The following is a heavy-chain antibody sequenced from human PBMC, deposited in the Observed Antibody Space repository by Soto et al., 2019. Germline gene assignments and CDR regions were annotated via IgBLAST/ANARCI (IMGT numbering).Heavy chain of an antibody. D-gene: IGHD6-13*01. Sequence: EVQLVESGGGLVQPGGSLRLSCAASGFTFSTYAMHWVRQVTGTGLEWVAAIGTAGETYYPGSVKGRFTISRENAKNSLNLQMNSLRAGGTFVYYCARLGIDGYSDYWGQGTLGTGSS. CDR1: GFTFSTYA. CDR3: ARLGIDGYSDY. V-gene: IGHV3-13*04. CDR2: IGTAGET. J-gene: IGHJ4*01.